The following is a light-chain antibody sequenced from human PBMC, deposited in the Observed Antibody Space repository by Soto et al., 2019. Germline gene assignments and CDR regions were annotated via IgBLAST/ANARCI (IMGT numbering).Light chain of an antibody. Sequence: EIVLTQSPATLSLSPGERATLSCRASQSVSRYLAWYQQKPGQAPRLLIYDASNRATGIPARFSGSGSGTDFTLTLSSLVPEDFAVYYCQQRSDWPATFGGVTKVQIK. V-gene: IGKV3-11*01. CDR2: DAS. J-gene: IGKJ4*01. CDR3: QQRSDWPAT. CDR1: QSVSRY.